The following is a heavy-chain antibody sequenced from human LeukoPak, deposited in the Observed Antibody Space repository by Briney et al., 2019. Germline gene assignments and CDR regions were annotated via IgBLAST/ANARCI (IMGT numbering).Heavy chain of an antibody. J-gene: IGHJ6*03. D-gene: IGHD4-11*01. CDR2: IIPIFGTA. CDR3: ARDLSSTVYYYYYMDV. CDR1: GGTFSSYA. Sequence: SXXVSCKASGGTFSSYAISWVRQAPGQGLEWMGGIIPIFGTANYAQKFQGRVTITVDESTSTAYMELSSLRSEDTAVYYCARDLSSTVYYYYYMDVWGKGTTVTVSS. V-gene: IGHV1-69*01.